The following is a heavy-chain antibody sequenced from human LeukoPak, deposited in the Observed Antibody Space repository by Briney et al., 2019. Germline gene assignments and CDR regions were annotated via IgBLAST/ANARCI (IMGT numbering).Heavy chain of an antibody. D-gene: IGHD5-12*01. J-gene: IGHJ4*02. V-gene: IGHV4-59*01. CDR1: GGSISSYY. CDR3: ARGVDIVATYFDY. Sequence: SETLSLTCTVSGGSISSYYWSWIRQPPGKGLEWIGYIYYSGSTNYNPSLKSRVTISVDTSKNQFSLKLSPVTAADTAVYYCARGVDIVATYFDYWGQGTLVTVSS. CDR2: IYYSGST.